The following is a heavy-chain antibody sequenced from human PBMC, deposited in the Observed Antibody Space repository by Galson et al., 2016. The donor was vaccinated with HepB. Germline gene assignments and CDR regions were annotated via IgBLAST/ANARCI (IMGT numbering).Heavy chain of an antibody. V-gene: IGHV3-30*14. CDR1: GFTFKNYA. D-gene: IGHD2-21*01. CDR2: IPYDGSRK. Sequence: SLRLSCAASGFTFKNYALHWVRQAPGKGLEWVAIIPYDGSRKFFADSMKRRFTNSRDSSKNTLYLQMNSLRAEDTAVYYCARDPPANSNWGQGTLVTVSS. J-gene: IGHJ4*02. CDR3: ARDPPANSN.